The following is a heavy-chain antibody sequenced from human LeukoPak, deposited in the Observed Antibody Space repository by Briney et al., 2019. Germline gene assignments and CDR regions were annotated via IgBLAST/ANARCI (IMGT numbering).Heavy chain of an antibody. CDR1: GASISSYY. V-gene: IGHV4-59*08. CDR2: IYYSGST. D-gene: IGHD6-13*01. J-gene: IGHJ4*02. Sequence: SETLSLTCTVSGASISSYYWSWIRQPPGKGLEWIGYIYYSGSTNYNPSLKSRVTISVDTSKNQFSLKLSSVTAADTAVYYCYAAIGGGPQGYWGQGTLVAVSS. CDR3: YAAIGGGPQGY.